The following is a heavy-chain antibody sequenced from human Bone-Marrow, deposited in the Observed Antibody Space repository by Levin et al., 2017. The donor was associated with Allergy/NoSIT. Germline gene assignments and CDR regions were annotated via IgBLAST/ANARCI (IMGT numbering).Heavy chain of an antibody. Sequence: GGSLRLSCKASSYTFTDYGISWVRQAPGQGLEWMGWINNNDGKTHYGQKFQGRVTMTTDTSTSTAYMELRSLRSDDTAVYYCARGFDCWGQGTPVTVSS. J-gene: IGHJ4*02. V-gene: IGHV1-18*01. CDR1: SYTFTDYG. CDR3: ARGFDC. CDR2: INNNDGKT.